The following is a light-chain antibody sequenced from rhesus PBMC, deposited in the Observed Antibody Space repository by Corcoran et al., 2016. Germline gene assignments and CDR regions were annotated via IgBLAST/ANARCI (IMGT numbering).Light chain of an antibody. CDR3: MQALEFPLT. CDR2: EVS. V-gene: IGKV2-104*02. CDR1: QSLLDSVDGNTY. Sequence: DIVMTQTPLSLPVTPGEPASIPWRSSQSLLDSVDGNTYLDWYLPKPGQSPQLLIYEVSNRASGVPDSVRGNGSYTDFTLKISRVEAEDVGVYYCMQALEFPLTFGGGTKVEIK. J-gene: IGKJ4*01.